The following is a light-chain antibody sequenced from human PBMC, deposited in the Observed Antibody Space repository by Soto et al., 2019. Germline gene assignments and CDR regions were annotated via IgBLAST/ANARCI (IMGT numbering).Light chain of an antibody. J-gene: IGKJ4*01. CDR3: QQYNFWPGLT. Sequence: TVMTQSPATLSVSPGETATLSCTASRSIGDNLAWYQVKPGQAPRLLISATSTRATGIPDRFRGSGSGTYFTLNIISLQSEASAVYYCQQYNFWPGLTFGGGTRVEIK. V-gene: IGKV3-15*01. CDR1: RSIGDN. CDR2: ATS.